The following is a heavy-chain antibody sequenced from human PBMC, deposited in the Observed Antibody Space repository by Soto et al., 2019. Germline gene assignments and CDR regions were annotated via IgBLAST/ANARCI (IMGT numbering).Heavy chain of an antibody. J-gene: IGHJ6*03. Sequence: SQTLSLTCAISGDSVSSNSAAWNWIRQSPSRGLEWLGRTYYRSKWYNDYAVSVKSRITINPETSKNQFSLQLNSVTPEDTAVYYCARDRMPPQAARPFQSPNYYYMDVWGKGTTVTVSS. CDR2: TYYRSKWYN. CDR1: GDSVSSNSAA. V-gene: IGHV6-1*01. CDR3: ARDRMPPQAARPFQSPNYYYMDV. D-gene: IGHD6-6*01.